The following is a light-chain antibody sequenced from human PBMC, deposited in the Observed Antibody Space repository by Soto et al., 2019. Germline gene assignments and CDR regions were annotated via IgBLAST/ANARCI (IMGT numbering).Light chain of an antibody. J-gene: IGLJ1*01. CDR3: SSYRSSSKRV. Sequence: QSALTQPASVSGSPGQSITISCTGTSSDVGVYNYVSWYQQHPGKAPKLMIYDVSNRPSGVSNRFSGSKSGNTASLTISGLQAEDEADYYCSSYRSSSKRVFGTGTKVTVL. V-gene: IGLV2-14*03. CDR2: DVS. CDR1: SSDVGVYNY.